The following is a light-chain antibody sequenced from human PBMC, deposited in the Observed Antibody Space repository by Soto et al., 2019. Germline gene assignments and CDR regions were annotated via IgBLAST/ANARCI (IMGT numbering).Light chain of an antibody. Sequence: QSALTQPASVSGSPGQSITISCTGTSSDVGGYNYVSWYQQHPGKAPKLMIYDVSNRPSGVSNRFSGSKSGNTASLTSSGLQAEDEGDYYCSSYTSSSTYVFGTGTKLTVL. CDR1: SSDVGGYNY. J-gene: IGLJ1*01. CDR3: SSYTSSSTYV. CDR2: DVS. V-gene: IGLV2-14*01.